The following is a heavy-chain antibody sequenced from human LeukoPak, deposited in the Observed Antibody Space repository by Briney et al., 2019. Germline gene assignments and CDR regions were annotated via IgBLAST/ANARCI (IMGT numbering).Heavy chain of an antibody. J-gene: IGHJ5*02. CDR3: ARVLSTSNNWFDP. CDR1: GGSISSGDYY. CDR2: IYYSGST. V-gene: IGHV4-30-4*01. D-gene: IGHD2-2*01. Sequence: SQTLSLTCTVSGGSISSGDYYWSWIRQPPGKGLEWIGYIYYSGSTYYNPSLKSRVTISVDTSKNQFSLKLSSVTAADTAVYYCARVLSTSNNWFDPWGQGTLVTVSS.